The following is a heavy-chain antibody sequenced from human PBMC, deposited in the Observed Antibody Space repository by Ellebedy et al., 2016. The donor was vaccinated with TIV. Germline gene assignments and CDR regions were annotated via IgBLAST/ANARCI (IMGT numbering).Heavy chain of an antibody. D-gene: IGHD2-15*01. CDR3: ARAVDGMDV. CDR1: GGSISSGHSY. CDR2: IYNSGSS. V-gene: IGHV4-30-4*01. Sequence: SETLSLXCTVSGGSISSGHSYWSWIRQPPGKGLEWIGYIYNSGSSYFNPSVQSRVTISLDTSKNQFSLRLTSVTAADTAVYYCARAVDGMDVWGQGTTVTVSS. J-gene: IGHJ6*02.